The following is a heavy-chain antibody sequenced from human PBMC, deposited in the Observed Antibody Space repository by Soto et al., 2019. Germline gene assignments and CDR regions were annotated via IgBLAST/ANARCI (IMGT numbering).Heavy chain of an antibody. V-gene: IGHV3-21*01. CDR3: ARVPAASDRTAFYYVSKFFYFDY. CDR2: ITSSGSFI. J-gene: IGHJ4*02. D-gene: IGHD3-22*01. CDR1: GFTFSNST. Sequence: GGSLRLSCAASGFTFSNSTMNWVRQAPGKXLEWVACITSSGSFIYYADSMKGRFTISRDDAKKSLYLQMNSLRAEDTAVYYCARVPAASDRTAFYYVSKFFYFDYWGRGTQVTVSS.